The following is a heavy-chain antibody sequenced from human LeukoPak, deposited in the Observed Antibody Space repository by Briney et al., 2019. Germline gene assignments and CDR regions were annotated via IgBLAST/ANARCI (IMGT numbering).Heavy chain of an antibody. CDR2: ITSSGNTM. V-gene: IGHV3-48*04. J-gene: IGHJ4*02. Sequence: PGGSLRLSCAASGFTFSSYAMSWVRQAPGKGLEWVSYITSSGNTMYYADSVKGRFTISRDNAKNSLYLQMNSLRAEDTAVYYCARDKARLFHDYWGQGTLVTVSS. CDR3: ARDKARLFHDY. CDR1: GFTFSSYA. D-gene: IGHD3-22*01.